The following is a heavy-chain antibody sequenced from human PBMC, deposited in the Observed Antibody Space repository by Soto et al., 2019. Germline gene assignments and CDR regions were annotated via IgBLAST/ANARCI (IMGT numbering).Heavy chain of an antibody. CDR3: ARDRRSYYDSRKPKSAYYGMDV. CDR2: IWYDGSNK. V-gene: IGHV3-33*01. J-gene: IGHJ6*02. CDR1: GFTFSSYG. D-gene: IGHD3-22*01. Sequence: ESGGGVVQPGRSLRLSCAASGFTFSSYGMHWVRQAPGKGLEWVAVIWYDGSNKYYADSVKGRFTISRDNSKNTLYLQMNSLRAEDTAVYYCARDRRSYYDSRKPKSAYYGMDVWGQGTTVTVSS.